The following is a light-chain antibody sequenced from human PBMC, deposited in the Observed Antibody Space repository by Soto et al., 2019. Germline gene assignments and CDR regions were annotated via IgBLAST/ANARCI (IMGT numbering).Light chain of an antibody. V-gene: IGKV3-11*01. CDR2: ASS. CDR3: QQRHMWPIT. CDR1: QSVSSN. J-gene: IGKJ5*01. Sequence: EIVMTQSPVTLSVSPGERVTLSCRASQSVSSNLAWYQQKPGQAPSLLIYASSNRATGIPDRFSGSASGTDFTLTISSLEPEDSAVYYCQQRHMWPITFGQGTRLEIK.